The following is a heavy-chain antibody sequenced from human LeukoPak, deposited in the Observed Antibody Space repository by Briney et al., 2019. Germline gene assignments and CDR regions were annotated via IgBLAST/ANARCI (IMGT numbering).Heavy chain of an antibody. CDR3: ARDGYYDSSAFWYFDL. CDR2: ISSSSSYI. CDR1: GFTFSSYS. V-gene: IGHV3-21*01. D-gene: IGHD3-22*01. Sequence: GSLRLSCAASGFTFSSYSMNWVRQAPGKGLEWVSSISSSSSYIYYADSVKGRFTISRDNAKNSLYLQMNSLRAEDTALYYCARDGYYDSSAFWYFDLWGRGTLVTVSS. J-gene: IGHJ2*01.